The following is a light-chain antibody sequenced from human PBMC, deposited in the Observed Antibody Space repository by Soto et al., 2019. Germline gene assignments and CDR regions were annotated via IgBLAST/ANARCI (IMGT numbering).Light chain of an antibody. Sequence: EIVMSQSPATLSVSPGEGATLSCRASQSVGSRFAWYQQKPGQAPRLLIYASSTRDVGIPARFSGSGSGTEFTLTISSLQSEDSAVYYCQQYSNWPRTFGQGTKVEIK. CDR1: QSVGSR. V-gene: IGKV3-15*01. CDR3: QQYSNWPRT. CDR2: ASS. J-gene: IGKJ1*01.